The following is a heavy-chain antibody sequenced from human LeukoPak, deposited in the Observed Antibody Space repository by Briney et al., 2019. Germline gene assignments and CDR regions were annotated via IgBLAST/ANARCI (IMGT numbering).Heavy chain of an antibody. CDR1: GGTFSSYA. J-gene: IGHJ4*02. Sequence: SVKVSCKASGGTFSSYAISWVRQARGQGLEWMGRIIPILGIANYAQKFQGRVTITADKSTSTAYMELRSLRSDDTAVYYCARDYVVVPAAKVDYWGQGTLVTVSS. V-gene: IGHV1-69*04. CDR2: IIPILGIA. CDR3: ARDYVVVPAAKVDY. D-gene: IGHD2-2*01.